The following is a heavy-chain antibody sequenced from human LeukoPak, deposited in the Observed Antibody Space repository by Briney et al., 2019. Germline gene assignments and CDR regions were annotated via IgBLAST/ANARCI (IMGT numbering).Heavy chain of an antibody. CDR2: FDPEDGET. J-gene: IGHJ4*02. CDR3: AKDLPDMSVGGTTRAPYYFAS. CDR1: GYTLTELS. Sequence: ASVKVSCKVSGYTLTELSMHWVRQAPGKGLEWMGGFDPEDGETIYAQKFQGRVTMTEDTSTDTAYMELSSLRSEDTAVYYCAKDLPDMSVGGTTRAPYYFASWGQGTLVTVSS. V-gene: IGHV1-24*01. D-gene: IGHD6-19*01.